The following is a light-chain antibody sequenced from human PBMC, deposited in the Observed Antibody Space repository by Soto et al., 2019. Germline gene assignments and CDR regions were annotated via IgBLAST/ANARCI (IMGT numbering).Light chain of an antibody. V-gene: IGKV1-9*01. Sequence: IQFTQSPSSLSASLGDRVTTTCRASQGISSSLAWYQQQPGKAPKLLIYAASTLQSGVPSRFSGSGSGTDFTLTIRSLQPEDFATYYCQQLKSFTLSFGGGTKVDIK. CDR1: QGISSS. CDR3: QQLKSFTLS. CDR2: AAS. J-gene: IGKJ4*01.